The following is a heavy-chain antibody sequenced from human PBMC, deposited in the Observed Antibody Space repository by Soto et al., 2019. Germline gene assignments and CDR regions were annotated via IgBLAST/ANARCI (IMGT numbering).Heavy chain of an antibody. D-gene: IGHD3-3*01. Sequence: EVQVLQSGGGLGQPGGSLRLSCAAGGFTFRDYAMSWVRQAPGKGLEWVSTLSGSLNSAFYADSVKGRFTISRDSSDNILYLQMNILRDEDTAVYYCARDAGSPDFGVLKHAFDIWGQGTLVTVSS. CDR1: GFTFRDYA. CDR3: ARDAGSPDFGVLKHAFDI. V-gene: IGHV3-23*01. J-gene: IGHJ3*02. CDR2: LSGSLNSA.